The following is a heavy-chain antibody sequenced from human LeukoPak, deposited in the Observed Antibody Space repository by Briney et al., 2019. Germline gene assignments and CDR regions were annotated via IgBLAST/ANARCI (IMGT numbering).Heavy chain of an antibody. V-gene: IGHV4-59*01. CDR1: GGSISTYY. J-gene: IGHJ6*03. D-gene: IGHD1-1*01. CDR3: ARGRVSSSTWYSTYYYYFYMDV. Sequence: SETLSLTCTVSGGSISTYYWNWIRQPPGKGLEWMGYVDHTGSTNFNPSLNGRVSISRDTTKNLFSLRLRSVTAADTAVYFCARGRVSSSTWYSTYYYYFYMDVWGKGTTVTVSS. CDR2: VDHTGST.